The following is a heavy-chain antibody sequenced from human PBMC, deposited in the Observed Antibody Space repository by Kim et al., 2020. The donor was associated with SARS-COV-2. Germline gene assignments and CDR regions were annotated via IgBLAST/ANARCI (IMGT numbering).Heavy chain of an antibody. J-gene: IGHJ6*02. V-gene: IGHV1-18*01. D-gene: IGHD2-2*01. CDR2: ISAYNDNT. CDR3: ARDTYCSSTSCTDYYYYYGMDV. Sequence: ASVKVSCKASGYTFTSYGISWVRQAPGQGLEWMGWISAYNDNTNYAQKLQGRVTMTTDTSTSTAYMELRSLRSDDTAVYYCARDTYCSSTSCTDYYYYYGMDVWGQGTTVTVSS. CDR1: GYTFTSYG.